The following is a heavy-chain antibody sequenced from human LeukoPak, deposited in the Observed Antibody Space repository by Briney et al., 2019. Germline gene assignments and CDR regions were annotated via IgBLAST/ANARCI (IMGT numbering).Heavy chain of an antibody. D-gene: IGHD5-18*01. CDR3: AREGTYSYGTTFDY. CDR1: GGTFSSYA. Sequence: SVKVSCKASGGTFSSYAISWVRQAPGQGLEWMGRIIPILGIANYAQKFQGRVTITADKSTSTAYMELSSLRSEDTAVYYCAREGTYSYGTTFDYWGQGTLVTVSS. J-gene: IGHJ4*02. CDR2: IIPILGIA. V-gene: IGHV1-69*04.